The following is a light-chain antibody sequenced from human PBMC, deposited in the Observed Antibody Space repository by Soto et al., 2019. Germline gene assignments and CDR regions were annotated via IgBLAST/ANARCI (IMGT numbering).Light chain of an antibody. CDR3: QQYNTYS. CDR2: KAS. Sequence: DIQMTQSPSTLSASVGDRVSITCRASQSLTSWLAWYQQNPGKAPKLLIYKASTLESGVPSRFSGSGSGTEFTLTISSLQPDDFATYYCQQYNTYSFGQGTKLEIK. J-gene: IGKJ2*01. V-gene: IGKV1-5*03. CDR1: QSLTSW.